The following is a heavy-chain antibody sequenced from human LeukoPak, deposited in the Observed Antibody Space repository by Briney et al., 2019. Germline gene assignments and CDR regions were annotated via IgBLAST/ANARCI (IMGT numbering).Heavy chain of an antibody. CDR2: IKSKTDGGTT. V-gene: IGHV3-15*01. D-gene: IGHD6-19*01. Sequence: GGSLRLSCAASGFTFSNAWMSWVRQAPGKGLEWVGRIKSKTDGGTTDYAAPVKGRFTITRDDSKNTLYLQMNSLKTEDTAVYYCTTASGWFFTDAFDIWGQGTMVTVSS. J-gene: IGHJ3*02. CDR1: GFTFSNAW. CDR3: TTASGWFFTDAFDI.